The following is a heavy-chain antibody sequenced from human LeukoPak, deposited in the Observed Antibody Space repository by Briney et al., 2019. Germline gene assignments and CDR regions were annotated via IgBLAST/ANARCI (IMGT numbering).Heavy chain of an antibody. CDR3: ARDLVVVTGIPGYYYGMDV. Sequence: GGSLRLSCAASGLTFSSYAMSWVRQAPGKGLEWVSGISGNGGGTYYADSVKGRFTISRDNAKNSLYLQMNSLRAEDTAVYYCARDLVVVTGIPGYYYGMDVWGQGTTVTVSS. J-gene: IGHJ6*02. CDR1: GLTFSSYA. CDR2: ISGNGGGT. D-gene: IGHD2-21*02. V-gene: IGHV3-23*01.